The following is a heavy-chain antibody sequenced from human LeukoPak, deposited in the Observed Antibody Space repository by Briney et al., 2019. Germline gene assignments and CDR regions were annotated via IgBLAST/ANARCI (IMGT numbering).Heavy chain of an antibody. CDR3: ARVSYYYDSRDDY. V-gene: IGHV1-69*05. D-gene: IGHD3-22*01. Sequence: SVKVSCKASGDTFSSGAISWVRQAPGQGLEWMGRIIPIFGTANYAQKFQGRVTITTDESTSTAYMELSSLRSEDTAVYHCARVSYYYDSRDDYWGQGTLVTVSS. CDR2: IIPIFGTA. CDR1: GDTFSSGA. J-gene: IGHJ4*02.